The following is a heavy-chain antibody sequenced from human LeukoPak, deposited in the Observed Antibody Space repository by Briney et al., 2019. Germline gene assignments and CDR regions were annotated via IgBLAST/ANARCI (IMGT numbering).Heavy chain of an antibody. J-gene: IGHJ4*02. V-gene: IGHV3-7*01. CDR3: ARGYSSGLHFDY. CDR2: IKQDGSKK. D-gene: IGHD6-19*01. CDR1: GFTFSSYW. Sequence: PGGSLRLSCAASGFTFSSYWMSWARQAPGKGLEWVANIKQDGSKKNYVDSVKGRFTISRDNAKNTLYLQMNSLRAEDTAVYYCARGYSSGLHFDYWGQGTLVTVSS.